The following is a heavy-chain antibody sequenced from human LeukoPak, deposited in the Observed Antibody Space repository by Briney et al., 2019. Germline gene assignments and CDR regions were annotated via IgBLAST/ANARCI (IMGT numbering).Heavy chain of an antibody. CDR1: GGSISSYY. D-gene: IGHD4-17*01. V-gene: IGHV4-59*01. Sequence: SETLSLTCTVSGGSISSYYWSWLRQPPGKGLEWIGYIYYSGSTNYNPSLKSRVTISVDTSKNQFSLKLSSVTAADTAVYYCARLPQTVYGDYVGDYWGQGTLVTVSS. CDR3: ARLPQTVYGDYVGDY. J-gene: IGHJ4*02. CDR2: IYYSGST.